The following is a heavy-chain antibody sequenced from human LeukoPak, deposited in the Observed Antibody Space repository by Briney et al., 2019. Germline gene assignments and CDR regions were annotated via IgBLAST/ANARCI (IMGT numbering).Heavy chain of an antibody. D-gene: IGHD5-18*01. V-gene: IGHV3-23*01. J-gene: IGHJ4*02. CDR3: ARRLMDTAMVNY. CDR2: ISDSGGST. Sequence: GGSLRLPCAASGFTFSNYAMSWVRQAPGKGLEWVSAISDSGGSTEHADSVKGRFTTSRDNSKNTLYLQMNSLRADDSAVYYCARRLMDTAMVNYWGQGTLVTVSS. CDR1: GFTFSNYA.